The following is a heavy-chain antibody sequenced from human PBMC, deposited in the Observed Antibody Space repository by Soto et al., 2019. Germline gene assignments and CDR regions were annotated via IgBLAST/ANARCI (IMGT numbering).Heavy chain of an antibody. D-gene: IGHD3-22*01. J-gene: IGHJ4*02. V-gene: IGHV3-23*01. CDR2: ISGSGGRT. CDR1: GFTFSSYA. CDR3: AASYESTGYPDY. Sequence: GGSLRLSCAASGFTFSSYAMSWVRQAPGKGLEWVSSISGSGGRTNYADSVKGRFTISRDNSKNTLYVQMNSLRAEDTAVYYCAASYESTGYPDYWGLGT.